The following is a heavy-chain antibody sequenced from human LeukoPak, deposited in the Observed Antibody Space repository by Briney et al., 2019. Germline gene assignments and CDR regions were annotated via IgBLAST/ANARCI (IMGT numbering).Heavy chain of an antibody. CDR1: GFTFSGSA. CDR3: TRRLMTTVNDY. V-gene: IGHV3-73*01. Sequence: GGSLRLSCAASGFTFSGSAMHWVRQSPGKGLEWVGRIRSKANDHATAYAASVRGRFTISRDDSKNTAYLQMNSLKTEDTAVYYCTRRLMTTVNDYWGRGTLVTVSS. D-gene: IGHD4-17*01. J-gene: IGHJ4*02. CDR2: IRSKANDHAT.